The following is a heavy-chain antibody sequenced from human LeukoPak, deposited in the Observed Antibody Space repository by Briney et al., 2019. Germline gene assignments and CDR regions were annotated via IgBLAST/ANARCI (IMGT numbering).Heavy chain of an antibody. D-gene: IGHD2-15*01. CDR1: GDSVSSNSAA. Sequence: SQTLSLTCAISGDSVSSNSAAWNWIRQSPSRGLEWLGRTYYRSKWYNDYAEYAKSRITVNPDTSKNQFSLQLNSVTPEDTAVYYCARGQTGSGRIFDYWGQGILVTVSS. CDR2: TYYRSKWYN. CDR3: ARGQTGSGRIFDY. J-gene: IGHJ4*02. V-gene: IGHV6-1*01.